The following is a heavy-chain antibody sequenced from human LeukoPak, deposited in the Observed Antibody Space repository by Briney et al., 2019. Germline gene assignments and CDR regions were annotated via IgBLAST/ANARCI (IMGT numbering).Heavy chain of an antibody. CDR3: ARLAYYHDSSGYYYV. CDR1: GYTFTGYY. D-gene: IGHD3-22*01. Sequence: ASVKVSCKASGYTFTGYYMHWVRQAPGQGLEWMGWINPNSGGTNYAQKFQGRVTMTRDTSISTAYMELSRLRSDDTAVYYCARLAYYHDSSGYYYVWGQGTLVTVSS. J-gene: IGHJ4*02. CDR2: INPNSGGT. V-gene: IGHV1-2*02.